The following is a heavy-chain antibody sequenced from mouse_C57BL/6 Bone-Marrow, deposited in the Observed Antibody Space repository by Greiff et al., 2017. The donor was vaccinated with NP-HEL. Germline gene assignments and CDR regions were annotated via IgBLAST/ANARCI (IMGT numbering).Heavy chain of an antibody. J-gene: IGHJ1*03. CDR1: GYSFTSYY. D-gene: IGHD1-1*01. CDR2: IYPGSGNT. Sequence: QVQLQQSGPELVKPGASVKISCKASGYSFTSYYIHWVKQRPGQGLEWIGWIYPGSGNTKYNEKFKGKATLTADTSSSTAYMQLSSLTSEDSAVYYCARLNYYGSSPWYFDVWGTGTTVTVSS. CDR3: ARLNYYGSSPWYFDV. V-gene: IGHV1-66*01.